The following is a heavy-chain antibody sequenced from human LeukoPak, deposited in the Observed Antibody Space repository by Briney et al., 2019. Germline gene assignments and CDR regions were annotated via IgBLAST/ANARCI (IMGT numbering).Heavy chain of an antibody. CDR1: GGSISSSNW. Sequence: RSSGTLSLTCAVSGGSISSSNWWSWVRQPPGKGLEWIGEIYHSGSTNYNPSLKSRVTISVDKSKNQFSLKLSSVTAADTAVYYCARDKGVKNIVGAYNWFDPWGQGTLVTVSS. CDR2: IYHSGST. J-gene: IGHJ5*02. CDR3: ARDKGVKNIVGAYNWFDP. V-gene: IGHV4-4*02. D-gene: IGHD1-26*01.